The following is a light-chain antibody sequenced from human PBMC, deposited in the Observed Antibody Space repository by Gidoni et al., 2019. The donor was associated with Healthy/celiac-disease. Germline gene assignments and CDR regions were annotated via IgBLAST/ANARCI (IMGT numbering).Light chain of an antibody. V-gene: IGKV1-39*01. Sequence: DIQMNQSPSSLSASVGDRVTITCLASQSISSYLNWYQQKPGKAPKLLIYAASSLQSGVPSRFSGSGSGTDFTLTISSLQPEEFATYYCQQSYSTPITFGQGTRLEIK. J-gene: IGKJ5*01. CDR1: QSISSY. CDR3: QQSYSTPIT. CDR2: AAS.